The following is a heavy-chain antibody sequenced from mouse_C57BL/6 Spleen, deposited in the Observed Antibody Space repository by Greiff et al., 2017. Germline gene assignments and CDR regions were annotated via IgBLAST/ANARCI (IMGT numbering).Heavy chain of an antibody. CDR2: IDPSVSYT. CDR1: GYTFTSYW. D-gene: IGHD1-1*01. Sequence: QVQLQQSGAELVMPGASVKLSCKASGYTFTSYWMHWVKQRPGQGLEWIGKIDPSVSYTNYNQKFKGKSTLTVDKSSSTAYMQLSSPTSEDSAVYFCARRDGRGAMDYWGQGTSVTVSS. J-gene: IGHJ4*01. CDR3: ARRDGRGAMDY. V-gene: IGHV1-69*01.